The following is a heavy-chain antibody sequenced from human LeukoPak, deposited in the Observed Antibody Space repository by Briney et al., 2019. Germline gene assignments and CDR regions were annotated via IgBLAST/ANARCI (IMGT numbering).Heavy chain of an antibody. CDR1: GGSISSGDSY. V-gene: IGHV4-30-4*01. CDR3: ARSRIAARPVDY. CDR2: IYHSGST. D-gene: IGHD6-6*01. J-gene: IGHJ4*02. Sequence: SETLSLTCTVSGGSISSGDSYWNWIRQPPGKGLEWIGYIYHSGSTYCNPSLKSRVSISVDTSKNQFSLKLSVVTAADTAVYYCARSRIAARPVDYWGQGTLVTVSS.